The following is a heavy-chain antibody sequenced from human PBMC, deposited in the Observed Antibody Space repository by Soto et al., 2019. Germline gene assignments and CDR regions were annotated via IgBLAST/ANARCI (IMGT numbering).Heavy chain of an antibody. CDR2: ISYDGSNK. D-gene: IGHD1-26*01. J-gene: IGHJ4*02. V-gene: IGHV3-30*18. CDR1: GFTFSSYG. CDR3: AKVGGGSYYYFDY. Sequence: GGSLRLSCAASGFTFSSYGMHWVRQAPGKGLEWVAVISYDGSNKYYADSVKGRFTISRDNSKNTLYLQMNSLRAEDTAVYYCAKVGGGSYYYFDYWGQGTLVTVSS.